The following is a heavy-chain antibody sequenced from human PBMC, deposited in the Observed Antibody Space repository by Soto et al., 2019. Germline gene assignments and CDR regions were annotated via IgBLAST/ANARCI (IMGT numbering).Heavy chain of an antibody. J-gene: IGHJ4*02. Sequence: GGSLGLSCAASGFTFSSYAMHWVRQAPGKGLEYVSAISSNGGSTYYANSVKGRFTISRDNSKNTLYLQMGSLRAEDMAVYYCARAQPYGEHDYWGQGTLVTVSS. D-gene: IGHD4-17*01. V-gene: IGHV3-64*01. CDR3: ARAQPYGEHDY. CDR2: ISSNGGST. CDR1: GFTFSSYA.